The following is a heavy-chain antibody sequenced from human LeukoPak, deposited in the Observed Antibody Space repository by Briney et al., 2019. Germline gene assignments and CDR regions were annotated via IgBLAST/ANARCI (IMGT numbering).Heavy chain of an antibody. V-gene: IGHV3-9*01. CDR2: LSWKSGGI. D-gene: IGHD6-13*01. J-gene: IGHJ4*02. CDR3: AKGEGGGIAAAPDY. CDR1: GFTFSSYA. Sequence: PGGSLRLSCAASGFTFSSYAMSWVRQAPGKGLEWVSGLSWKSGGIAYADSVKGRFTISRDNSKNSLYLQMNSLRAEDTALYYCAKGEGGGIAAAPDYWGQGTLVTVSS.